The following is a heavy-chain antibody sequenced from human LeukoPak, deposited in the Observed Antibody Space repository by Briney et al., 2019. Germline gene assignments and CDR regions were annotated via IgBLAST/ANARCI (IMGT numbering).Heavy chain of an antibody. V-gene: IGHV3-21*01. D-gene: IGHD5-12*01. CDR1: GFTFSSYA. J-gene: IGHJ4*02. Sequence: GGSLRLSCAASGFTFSSYAIHWVRQAPGKGLEWVSSISSSSSYIYYADSVKGRFTISRDNAKNSLYLQMNSLRAEDTAVYYCARDLGGYDSAGWGQGTLVTVSS. CDR2: ISSSSSYI. CDR3: ARDLGGYDSAG.